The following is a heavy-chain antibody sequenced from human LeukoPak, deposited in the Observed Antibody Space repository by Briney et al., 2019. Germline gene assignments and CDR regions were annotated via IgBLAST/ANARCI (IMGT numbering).Heavy chain of an antibody. Sequence: GGSLRLSCAASGFTVSSNYMSWVRQAPGKGLEWVSVIYSGGSTYYADSVKGRFTISRDNSKNTLYLQMNSLRAEDTAVYYCARGRRSYALDYWGQGTLVTVSS. D-gene: IGHD3-16*01. V-gene: IGHV3-66*01. J-gene: IGHJ4*02. CDR2: IYSGGST. CDR3: ARGRRSYALDY. CDR1: GFTVSSNY.